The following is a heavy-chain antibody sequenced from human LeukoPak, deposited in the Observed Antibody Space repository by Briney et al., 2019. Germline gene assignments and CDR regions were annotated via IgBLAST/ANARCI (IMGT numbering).Heavy chain of an antibody. V-gene: IGHV3-23*01. Sequence: GGSLRLSCAASGFTVSAYAMAWVRQAPGKGLEWVSTIYDDNTYYADSVKGRFATSTDNSKNTLYLQMNSLRVEDTAVYFCAARKVRGVWFYLDYWGQGTLVTVSS. D-gene: IGHD3-10*01. CDR2: IYDDNT. CDR1: GFTVSAYA. J-gene: IGHJ4*02. CDR3: AARKVRGVWFYLDY.